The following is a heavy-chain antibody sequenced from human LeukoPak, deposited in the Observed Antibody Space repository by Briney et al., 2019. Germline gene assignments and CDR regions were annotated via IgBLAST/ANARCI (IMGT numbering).Heavy chain of an antibody. J-gene: IGHJ5*02. D-gene: IGHD2-2*01. CDR2: IYYSGST. V-gene: IGHV4-31*03. Sequence: SQTLSLTCTVSGGSISSGGYYWSWIRQHPGKGLEWIGYIYYSGSTYYNPSLKSRVTISVDTSKNQFSLKLSSVTAADTAVYYCARSGGGCVVVVPAAPGHWFDPWGQGTLVTVSS. CDR3: ARSGGGCVVVVPAAPGHWFDP. CDR1: GGSISSGGYY.